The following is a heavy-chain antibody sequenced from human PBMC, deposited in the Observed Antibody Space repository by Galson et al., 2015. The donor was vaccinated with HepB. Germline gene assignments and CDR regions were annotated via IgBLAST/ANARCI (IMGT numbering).Heavy chain of an antibody. Sequence: SLRLSCAASGFTFSSYSMNWVRQAPGKGLEWVSYISSSSSTIYYADSVKGRFTISRDNAKNSLYLQMNSLRAEDTAVYYCARDPPGMGYYYYMDVWGKGTTVTVSS. CDR3: ARDPPGMGYYYYMDV. D-gene: IGHD3-10*01. J-gene: IGHJ6*03. V-gene: IGHV3-48*01. CDR2: ISSSSSTI. CDR1: GFTFSSYS.